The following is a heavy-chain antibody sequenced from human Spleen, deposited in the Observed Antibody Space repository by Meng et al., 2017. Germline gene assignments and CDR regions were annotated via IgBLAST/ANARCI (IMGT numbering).Heavy chain of an antibody. J-gene: IGHJ6*02. CDR2: IDPKTGDT. CDR3: ARGLYNSSGYYHLYYYYYGMDV. CDR1: GYNFPDYY. Sequence: ASVKVSCKPSGYNFPDYYIHWVRRAPGQGLEWMGRIDPKTGDTHYAQKLQGRVTMTTDTSTSTAYMELRSLRSDDTAVYYCARGLYNSSGYYHLYYYYYGMDVWGQGTTVTVSS. D-gene: IGHD3-22*01. V-gene: IGHV1-2*06.